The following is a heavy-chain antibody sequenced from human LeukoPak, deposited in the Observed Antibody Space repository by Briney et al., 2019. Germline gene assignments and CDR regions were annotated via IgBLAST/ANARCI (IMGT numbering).Heavy chain of an antibody. CDR2: IQYNGHDK. D-gene: IGHD3-10*01. CDR3: ARARGGSGSYSDYYFDY. Sequence: GGSLRLSCAASGFTFSDHGMHWVRQAPGKGLEWVAFIQYNGHDKYEDSVKGRFTISRDNSKNTLYLQMNSLRAEDTAVYYCARARGGSGSYSDYYFDYWGQGTLVTVSS. CDR1: GFTFSDHG. J-gene: IGHJ4*02. V-gene: IGHV3-30*02.